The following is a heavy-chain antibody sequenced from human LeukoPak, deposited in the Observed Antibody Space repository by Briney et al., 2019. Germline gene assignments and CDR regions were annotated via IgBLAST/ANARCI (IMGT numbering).Heavy chain of an antibody. J-gene: IGHJ3*02. Sequence: GGSLRLSCAASGFTFRSYSLNWVRQAPGKGLEWVSSISSSSSYIYYADSVKGRFTISRDNAQNSVFLQMNSLRAEDTAVYYCGRVGGRSKAAKGDAFDIWGQGTMVVVSS. CDR3: GRVGGRSKAAKGDAFDI. CDR2: ISSSSSYI. D-gene: IGHD6-6*01. CDR1: GFTFRSYS. V-gene: IGHV3-21*06.